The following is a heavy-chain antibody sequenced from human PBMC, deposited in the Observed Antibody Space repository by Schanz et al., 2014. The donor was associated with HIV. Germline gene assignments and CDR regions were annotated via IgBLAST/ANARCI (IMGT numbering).Heavy chain of an antibody. D-gene: IGHD1-26*01. Sequence: VQLVESGGGVVQPGRSVRLSCAASGFMFSNYGMHWVRQAPGKGLEWVSGMSWNRRRIGYGDAVKGRFTISRDNANNFVYLEMNGLRVEDTALYYCAKGIMGATEYYYGMDVWGQGTMVTVSS. CDR3: AKGIMGATEYYYGMDV. CDR1: GFMFSNYG. J-gene: IGHJ6*02. CDR2: MSWNRRRI. V-gene: IGHV3-9*01.